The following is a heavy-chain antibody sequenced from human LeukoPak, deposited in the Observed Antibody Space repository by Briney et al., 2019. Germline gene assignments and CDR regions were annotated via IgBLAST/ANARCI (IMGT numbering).Heavy chain of an antibody. V-gene: IGHV3-30*04. CDR1: GFTFSSYT. J-gene: IGHJ4*02. CDR3: ARTQYNWNAYFDY. CDR2: ISYDGSNK. Sequence: PGGSLRLSCAASGFTFSSYTMHWVRQAPGKGLEWVAIISYDGSNKYYADSVKGRFTISRDNSKNTLYLQMNSLRSEDTAVYYCARTQYNWNAYFDYWGQGTLVTVSS. D-gene: IGHD1-20*01.